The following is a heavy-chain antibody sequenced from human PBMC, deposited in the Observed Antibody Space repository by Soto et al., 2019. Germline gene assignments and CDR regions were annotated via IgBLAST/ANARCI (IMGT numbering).Heavy chain of an antibody. CDR2: INHSGST. V-gene: IGHV4-34*01. CDR1: GGSFSGYY. Sequence: SETLSLTCAVYGGSFSGYYWSWIRQPPGKGLEWIGEINHSGSTNYNPSLKSRVTISVDTSKNQFSLKLSSVTAADTAVYYCARGRHHNPSIAARQRFDPWGQGTLVTVSS. D-gene: IGHD6-6*01. J-gene: IGHJ5*02. CDR3: ARGRHHNPSIAARQRFDP.